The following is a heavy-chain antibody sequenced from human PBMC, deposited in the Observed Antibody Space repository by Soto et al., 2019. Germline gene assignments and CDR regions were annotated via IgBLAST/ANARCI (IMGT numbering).Heavy chain of an antibody. V-gene: IGHV3-23*01. D-gene: IGHD5-12*01. J-gene: IGHJ4*02. CDR3: AKGYYSGYDLAYFDY. Sequence: EVQLLESGGGLVQPGGSLRLSCAASGFSFDDYAMTWVRQAAGKGLEWVSAISGSGDNTYYADSVKGRFTISRDNSKNTLYLLLNSLRAEDTALYYCAKGYYSGYDLAYFDYWGQGTLVTVSS. CDR1: GFSFDDYA. CDR2: ISGSGDNT.